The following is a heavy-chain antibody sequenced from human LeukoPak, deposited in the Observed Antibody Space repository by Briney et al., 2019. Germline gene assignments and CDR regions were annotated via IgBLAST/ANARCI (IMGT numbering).Heavy chain of an antibody. CDR1: GYSFTSYW. V-gene: IGHV5-51*01. D-gene: IGHD6-19*01. CDR2: IYPGDSDT. J-gene: IGHJ4*02. Sequence: HGESLKISCKGSGYSFTSYWIGWVRQLPGKGLEWMGIIYPGDSDTRYSPSFQGQVTISADKSISTAYLQWSSLKASDTAMYYCARPYYPGYSSGWYYYWGQGTLVAVSS. CDR3: ARPYYPGYSSGWYYY.